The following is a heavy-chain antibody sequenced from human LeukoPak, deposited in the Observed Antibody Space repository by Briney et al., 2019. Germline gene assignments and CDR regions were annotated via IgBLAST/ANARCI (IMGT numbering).Heavy chain of an antibody. Sequence: GGSLRLSCAASGFTFSSYVMHWVRQAPGKGPEWVAVISYDGNNKNYADSVRGRFTISRDNSNNTLYLQMNSLRPEDTAVYYCARESLQAHSGLYYFDYWGRGTLVTVSS. CDR3: ARESLQAHSGLYYFDY. V-gene: IGHV3-30*01. CDR2: ISYDGNNK. D-gene: IGHD2-15*01. J-gene: IGHJ4*02. CDR1: GFTFSSYV.